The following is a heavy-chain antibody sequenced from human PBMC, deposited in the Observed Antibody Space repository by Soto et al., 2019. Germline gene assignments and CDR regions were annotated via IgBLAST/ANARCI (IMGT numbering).Heavy chain of an antibody. Sequence: ASVKVSCKASGYTFTSYGISWVRQAPGQRLEWMGWISAYNGNTNYAQKLQGRVTMTTDTSTSTAYMELRSLRSDDTAVYYCAPSLMPGRPALRNRDFDYWGQGTLVTVSS. J-gene: IGHJ4*02. CDR2: ISAYNGNT. V-gene: IGHV1-18*01. CDR3: APSLMPGRPALRNRDFDY. CDR1: GYTFTSYG. D-gene: IGHD1-1*01.